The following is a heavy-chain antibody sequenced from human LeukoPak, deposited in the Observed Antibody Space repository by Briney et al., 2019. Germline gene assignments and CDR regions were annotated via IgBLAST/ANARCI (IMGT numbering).Heavy chain of an antibody. CDR3: ASCRDGYNFDY. D-gene: IGHD5-24*01. CDR1: GGSISSGSYY. CDR2: IYTSGST. V-gene: IGHV4-61*02. Sequence: SETLSLTCTVSGGSISSGSYYWSWIRQPAGKGLEWIGRIYTSGSTNYNPSLKSRVTISVDTSKNQFSLKPSSVTAADTAVYYCASCRDGYNFDYWGQGTLVTVSS. J-gene: IGHJ4*02.